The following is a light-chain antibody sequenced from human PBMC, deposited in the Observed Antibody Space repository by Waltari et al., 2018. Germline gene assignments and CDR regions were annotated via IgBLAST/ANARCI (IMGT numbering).Light chain of an antibody. CDR2: ASS. Sequence: DIQVTQSPSSLSASVGDRVTITCRASQSIRRHLNWYQQKPGKAPKFLIYASSTLQSGVPSMISGSGSGTEFTLIINSLQPEDVATYYCQQSDSAPLTFGQGTRVDIK. CDR3: QQSDSAPLT. CDR1: QSIRRH. J-gene: IGKJ1*01. V-gene: IGKV1-39*01.